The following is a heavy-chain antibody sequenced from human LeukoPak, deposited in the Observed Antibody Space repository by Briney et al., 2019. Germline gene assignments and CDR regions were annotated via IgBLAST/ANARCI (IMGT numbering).Heavy chain of an antibody. CDR2: IWYDGSNK. J-gene: IGHJ4*02. Sequence: GGSLRLSCAASGFTFTSYGMHWVRQAPGKGLEWVAVIWYDGSNKYYADSVKGRFTISRDNSKNTLYLQMSSLRAEDTAVYYCARGEYYYGSGSPSTFDYWGQGTLVTVSS. V-gene: IGHV3-33*01. CDR3: ARGEYYYGSGSPSTFDY. D-gene: IGHD3-10*01. CDR1: GFTFTSYG.